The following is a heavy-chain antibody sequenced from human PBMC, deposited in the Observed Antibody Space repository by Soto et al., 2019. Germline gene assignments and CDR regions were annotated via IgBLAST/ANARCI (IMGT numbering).Heavy chain of an antibody. CDR1: GGSISSYY. J-gene: IGHJ4*02. V-gene: IGHV4-59*01. Sequence: SETLSLTCTVSGGSISSYYWSWIRQPPGKGLEWIGYIYYSGSTNYNPSLKSRVTISVDTSKNQFPLKLSSVTAADTAVYYCARVISLTTFDYWGQGTLVTVSS. CDR2: IYYSGST. CDR3: ARVISLTTFDY. D-gene: IGHD3-16*01.